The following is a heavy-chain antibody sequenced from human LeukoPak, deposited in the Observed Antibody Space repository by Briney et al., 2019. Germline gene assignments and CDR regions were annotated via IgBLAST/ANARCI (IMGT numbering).Heavy chain of an antibody. CDR1: GFTFTAYL. Sequence: GRSLRLSCAASGFTFTAYLIHWVRQAPGKGLEWVAVMSSDGNAMFYADSVKGRFTISRDNSKYTLYLQMNSLRAEDTAVYYCVRESEYYFDHSASFDYWGPGTLVTVSS. D-gene: IGHD3-22*01. V-gene: IGHV3-30-3*01. J-gene: IGHJ4*02. CDR3: VRESEYYFDHSASFDY. CDR2: MSSDGNAM.